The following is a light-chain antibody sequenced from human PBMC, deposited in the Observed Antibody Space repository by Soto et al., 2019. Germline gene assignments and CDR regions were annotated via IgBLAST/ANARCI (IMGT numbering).Light chain of an antibody. J-gene: IGKJ1*01. V-gene: IGKV3-15*01. Sequence: EIVMTQSPSTLSVSPGERATLSCRASQSVSSNLAWYQQKPGQAPRLLIYGASTRATGIPARFSGSGSGTEFTLTISSLQSEDFAVYYCQQYDNYSVTFGQGTKVDIK. CDR1: QSVSSN. CDR2: GAS. CDR3: QQYDNYSVT.